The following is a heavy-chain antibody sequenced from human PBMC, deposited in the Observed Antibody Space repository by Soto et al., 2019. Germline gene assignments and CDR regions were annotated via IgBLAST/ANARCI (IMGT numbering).Heavy chain of an antibody. CDR1: GFTFSAYG. CDR2: IANDGSNQ. J-gene: IGHJ3*02. V-gene: IGHV3-33*01. CDR3: ARSNLLSREYKYSNDGFDM. D-gene: IGHD3-22*01. Sequence: PGGSLRLSCAAAGFTFSAYGMHWVRQAPGKGLEWVAVIANDGSNQYYPDSVKGRFTISRDQSKSTLYLQMDTLRVEDTAVYYCARSNLLSREYKYSNDGFDMWGQGTMVIGSS.